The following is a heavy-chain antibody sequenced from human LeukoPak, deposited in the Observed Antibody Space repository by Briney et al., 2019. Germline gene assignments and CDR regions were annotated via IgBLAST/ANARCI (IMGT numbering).Heavy chain of an antibody. V-gene: IGHV1-2*06. CDR2: INPNSGGT. J-gene: IGHJ4*02. CDR1: GGTFSSYA. Sequence: GASVKVSCKASGGTFSSYAISWVRQAPGQGLEWMGRINPNSGGTNYAQKFQGRVTMTRDTSISTAYMELSRLRSDDTAVYYCARAMGTMYYYDSSGYYWAYYFDYWGQGTLVTVSS. D-gene: IGHD3-22*01. CDR3: ARAMGTMYYYDSSGYYWAYYFDY.